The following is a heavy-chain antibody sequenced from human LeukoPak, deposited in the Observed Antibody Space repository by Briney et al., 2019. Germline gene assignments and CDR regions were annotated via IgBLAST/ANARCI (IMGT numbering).Heavy chain of an antibody. CDR2: INPSGGST. CDR1: GYTFTSYY. CDR3: ARDRRNYDFWSGYYRAGDYFDY. Sequence: ASVTVSCKASGYTFTSYYMHWVRQAPGQGLEWMGIINPSGGSTSYAQKFQGRVTMTRDTSTSTVYMELSSLRSEDTAVYYCARDRRNYDFWSGYYRAGDYFDYWGQGTLVTVSS. D-gene: IGHD3-3*01. V-gene: IGHV1-46*01. J-gene: IGHJ4*02.